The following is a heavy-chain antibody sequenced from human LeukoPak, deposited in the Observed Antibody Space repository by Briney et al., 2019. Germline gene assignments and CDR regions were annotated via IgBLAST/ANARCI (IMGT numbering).Heavy chain of an antibody. V-gene: IGHV1-2*02. Sequence: ASVKVSCKASGYTFTGYYMHWVRQAPGQGLEWMGWINPNSGDTNYAQKFQGRVTMTRDTSISTAYMELSRLRSDDTAVYYCARDNGARLRLDYWGQGTLVTVSS. J-gene: IGHJ4*02. D-gene: IGHD6-6*01. CDR3: ARDNGARLRLDY. CDR2: INPNSGDT. CDR1: GYTFTGYY.